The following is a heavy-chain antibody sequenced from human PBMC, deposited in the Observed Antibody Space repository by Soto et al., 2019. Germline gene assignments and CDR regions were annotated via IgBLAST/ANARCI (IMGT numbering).Heavy chain of an antibody. CDR1: GFTFDDYA. CDR3: ATGQAARPEAGYFDY. D-gene: IGHD6-6*01. V-gene: IGHV3-9*01. J-gene: IGHJ4*02. Sequence: EVQLVESGGGLVQPGRSLRLSCAASGFTFDDYAMHWVRQAPGKGLEWVSGISWNSGSIGYADSVKGRFTISRDNAKNSLYLQMNRLRAEDTALYYCATGQAARPEAGYFDYWGQRTLVTVSS. CDR2: ISWNSGSI.